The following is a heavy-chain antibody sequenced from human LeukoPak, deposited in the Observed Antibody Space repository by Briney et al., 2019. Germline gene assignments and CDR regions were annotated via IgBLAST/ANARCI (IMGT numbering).Heavy chain of an antibody. D-gene: IGHD3-9*01. Sequence: GASVKVSCRTSGYIFRNFGINWVRQAPGQGLEWVGWISGYNGNTKYAQKFKGRVIMTTDTSTRIGHMELRSLRSDDTAVYYCARDAYDFLTGRYSGSGGDSWGQGTLVTVSS. CDR2: ISGYNGNT. CDR1: GYIFRNFG. CDR3: ARDAYDFLTGRYSGSGGDS. J-gene: IGHJ4*02. V-gene: IGHV1-18*01.